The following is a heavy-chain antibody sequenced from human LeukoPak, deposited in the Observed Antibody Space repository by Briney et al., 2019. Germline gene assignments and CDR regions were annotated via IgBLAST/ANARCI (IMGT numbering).Heavy chain of an antibody. CDR2: ISSSSSYI. V-gene: IGHV3-21*01. D-gene: IGHD2-21*01. Sequence: PGGSLRLSCAASGFTFSSYSMNWVRQAPGKGLEWVSSISSSSSYIYYADSVKGRFTISRDNAKNSLYLQMNSLRAEDTAVYYCARELVVKRYYYMDVWGKGTTVTVSS. CDR3: ARELVVKRYYYMDV. CDR1: GFTFSSYS. J-gene: IGHJ6*03.